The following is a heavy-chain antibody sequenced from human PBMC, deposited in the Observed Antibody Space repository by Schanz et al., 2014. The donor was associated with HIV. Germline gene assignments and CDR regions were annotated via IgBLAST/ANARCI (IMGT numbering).Heavy chain of an antibody. D-gene: IGHD3-10*01. Sequence: EVQLVESGGGLVQPGRSLRLSCAASGFTFDDYAMHWVRQAPGKGLEWVSSISWNSGIIGYADSVKGRFSISRDNAKNSLYLQMNSLRAEDTALYFCAKSEGSLWFGELPSGFDLWGRGIVVTVSS. CDR2: ISWNSGII. CDR1: GFTFDDYA. J-gene: IGHJ2*01. CDR3: AKSEGSLWFGELPSGFDL. V-gene: IGHV3-9*01.